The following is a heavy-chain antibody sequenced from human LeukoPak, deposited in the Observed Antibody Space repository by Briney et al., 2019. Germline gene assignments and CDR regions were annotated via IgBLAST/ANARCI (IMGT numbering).Heavy chain of an antibody. Sequence: GASVKVSCKASGYTFTGYYMHWVRQAPGQGLEWMGWINPNSGGTNYAQKLQGRVTMTTDTSTSTAYMELRSLRSDDTAVYYCARSDSKRGKNDYGDYARLALNYWGQGTLVTVSS. D-gene: IGHD4-17*01. CDR1: GYTFTGYY. J-gene: IGHJ4*02. CDR2: INPNSGGT. V-gene: IGHV1-2*02. CDR3: ARSDSKRGKNDYGDYARLALNY.